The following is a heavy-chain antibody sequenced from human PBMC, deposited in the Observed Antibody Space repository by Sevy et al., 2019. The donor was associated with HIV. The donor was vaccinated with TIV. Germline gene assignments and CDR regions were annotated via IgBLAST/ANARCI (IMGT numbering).Heavy chain of an antibody. J-gene: IGHJ5*02. CDR2: INHSGST. CDR1: GGSFSGYY. Sequence: SETLSLTCAVYGGSFSGYYWSWIRQPPGKGLEWIGEINHSGSTNYNPSVKSRVTISVDTSKNQFSLKLSPVTAADTAVYYCARGLMITFGGAARYRRQGGSWFDPGGQGTLVTVAS. D-gene: IGHD3-16*01. V-gene: IGHV4-34*01. CDR3: ARGLMITFGGAARYRRQGGSWFDP.